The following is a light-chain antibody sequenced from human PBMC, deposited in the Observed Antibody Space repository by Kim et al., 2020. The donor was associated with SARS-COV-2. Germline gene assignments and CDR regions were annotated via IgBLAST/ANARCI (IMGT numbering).Light chain of an antibody. CDR2: GAS. V-gene: IGKV3-15*01. CDR3: HQYNKWPRT. Sequence: SVSPGERATLSCRASQTVSSNLAWYKQKPGQAPRLLISGASSRATGIPARFSGSGSGTEFTLTISSLQSEDFAVYYCHQYNKWPRTFGQGTKLEI. CDR1: QTVSSN. J-gene: IGKJ2*01.